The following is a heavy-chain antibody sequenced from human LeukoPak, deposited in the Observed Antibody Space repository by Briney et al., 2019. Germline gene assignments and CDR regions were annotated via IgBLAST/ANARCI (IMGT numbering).Heavy chain of an antibody. CDR2: ISSGSNTM. D-gene: IGHD6-13*01. CDR1: RFRFSDYT. V-gene: IGHV3-48*01. CDR3: ASWAGAAAGFNGPFDY. Sequence: GGSLRLSCAASRFRFSDYTMNWVRQPPGKGLEWGSYISSGSNTMYYADPVKGRFTISRDSAKNSLYLQMNNLRAEDTALYYCASWAGAAAGFNGPFDYWGQGTLVTVSS. J-gene: IGHJ4*02.